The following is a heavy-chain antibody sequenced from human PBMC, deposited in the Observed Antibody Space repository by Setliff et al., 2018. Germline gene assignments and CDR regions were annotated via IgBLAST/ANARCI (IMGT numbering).Heavy chain of an antibody. Sequence: LRLSCAASGFTFSSYSMNWVRQAPGKGLEWVSSISSGSSYIYYADSVKGRFTISRDNAKNSLYLQMNSLRAEDTAVYYCARRHVDTAMVIYYYGMDVWGQGTTVTVSS. D-gene: IGHD5-18*01. V-gene: IGHV3-21*01. J-gene: IGHJ6*02. CDR2: ISSGSSYI. CDR3: ARRHVDTAMVIYYYGMDV. CDR1: GFTFSSYS.